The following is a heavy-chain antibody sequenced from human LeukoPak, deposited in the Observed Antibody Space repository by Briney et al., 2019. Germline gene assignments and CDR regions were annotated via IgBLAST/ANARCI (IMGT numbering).Heavy chain of an antibody. D-gene: IGHD2-21*02. J-gene: IGHJ4*02. V-gene: IGHV3-48*01. Sequence: GGSLRLSCAASGFTFSSYTMNWVRQAPGKGLEWVSYIGTTSGAIYYADSVKGRFTISRDSAKNSLYLQMNSLRAEDTAVYYCARFRTWGDKAFDYWGQGTLVTVSS. CDR1: GFTFSSYT. CDR3: ARFRTWGDKAFDY. CDR2: IGTTSGAI.